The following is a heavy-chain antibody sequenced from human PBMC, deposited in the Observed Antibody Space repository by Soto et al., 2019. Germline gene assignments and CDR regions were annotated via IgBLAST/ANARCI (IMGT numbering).Heavy chain of an antibody. Sequence: EVQLVESGGGLVKPGGSLRLSCAASGFTFSSYSINWVRQGPGKGLEWVPSISSRGSYIYYADSVKGRFTISRDNAKNSLYLQMNSLRAEDTAVYYCARDGFYGDYGDYWGQGTLVTVSS. CDR2: ISSRGSYI. V-gene: IGHV3-21*01. CDR3: ARDGFYGDYGDY. CDR1: GFTFSSYS. J-gene: IGHJ4*02. D-gene: IGHD4-17*01.